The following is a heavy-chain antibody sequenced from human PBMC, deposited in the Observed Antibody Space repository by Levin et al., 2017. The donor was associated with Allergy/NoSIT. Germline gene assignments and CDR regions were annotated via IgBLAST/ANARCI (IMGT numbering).Heavy chain of an antibody. J-gene: IGHJ5*02. CDR2: IYSSGRT. V-gene: IGHV4-61*01. CDR3: ARGEYYYGSGNWFDP. Sequence: SETLSLTCTVSGDSVSVSSGTYSWNWIRQPPGKGLEWIGYIYSSGRTKYNPSLKSRVTISVDTSKNQFSLKLSSVTAADTAVYFGARGEYYYGSGNWFDPWGQGTLVTVSS. CDR1: GDSVSVSSGTYS. D-gene: IGHD3-10*01.